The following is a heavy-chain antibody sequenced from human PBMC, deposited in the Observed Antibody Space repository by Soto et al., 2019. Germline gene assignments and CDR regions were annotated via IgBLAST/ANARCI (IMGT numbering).Heavy chain of an antibody. Sequence: GVSLRLSFAASEFTFSTYAMSWVRQVPGKGLEWISAITGSGAYTYHADSVKGRFTISRDNSKNTLDLQMNSLRVEDTALYYCAKAFGIDSCSGSRCYPFDCWGQGTLVTVSS. CDR1: EFTFSTYA. V-gene: IGHV3-23*01. D-gene: IGHD2-15*01. CDR3: AKAFGIDSCSGSRCYPFDC. J-gene: IGHJ4*02. CDR2: ITGSGAYT.